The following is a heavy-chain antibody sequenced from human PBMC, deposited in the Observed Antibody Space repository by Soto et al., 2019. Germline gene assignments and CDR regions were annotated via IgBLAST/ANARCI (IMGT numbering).Heavy chain of an antibody. Sequence: ASVKVSCKASGYTFTSYDINWVRQATGQGLEWMGWMNPNSGNTGYAQKFQGRVTMTRNTSISTAYMELSSLRSEDTAVYYCARGFAIAAAGTDYYYGMDVWGKGTTVNVSS. CDR2: MNPNSGNT. V-gene: IGHV1-8*01. CDR3: ARGFAIAAAGTDYYYGMDV. CDR1: GYTFTSYD. J-gene: IGHJ6*04. D-gene: IGHD6-13*01.